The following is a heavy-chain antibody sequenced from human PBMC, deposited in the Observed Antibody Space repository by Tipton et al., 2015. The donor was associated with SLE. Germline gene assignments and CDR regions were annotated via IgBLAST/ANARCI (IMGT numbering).Heavy chain of an antibody. CDR1: GGSFSGYY. CDR3: ARGRYSSGPFGY. V-gene: IGHV4-34*01. CDR2: IYTSGST. D-gene: IGHD6-19*01. J-gene: IGHJ4*02. Sequence: TLSLTCAVYGGSFSGYYWSWIRQPAGKGLEWIGYIYTSGSTNYNPSLKSRVTISVDTSKNQFSLKLSSVTAADTAVYYCARGRYSSGPFGYWGQGTLVTVSS.